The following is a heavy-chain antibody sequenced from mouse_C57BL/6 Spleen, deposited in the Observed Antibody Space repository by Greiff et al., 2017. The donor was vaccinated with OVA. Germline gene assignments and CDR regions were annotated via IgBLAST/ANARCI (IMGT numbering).Heavy chain of an antibody. CDR3: ARVYYGSLFDY. D-gene: IGHD1-1*01. V-gene: IGHV5-16*01. CDR2: INYDGSST. CDR1: GFTFSDYY. J-gene: IGHJ2*01. Sequence: EVMLVESEGGLVQPGSSMKLSCTASGFTFSDYYMAWVRQVPEKGLEWVANINYDGSSTYYLDSLKSRFIISRDNAKNILYLQMSSLKSEDTATYYCARVYYGSLFDYWGQGTTLTVSA.